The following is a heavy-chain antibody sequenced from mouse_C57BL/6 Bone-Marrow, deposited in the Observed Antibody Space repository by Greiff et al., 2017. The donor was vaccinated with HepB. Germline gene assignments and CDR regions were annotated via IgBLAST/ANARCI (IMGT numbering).Heavy chain of an antibody. CDR1: GYTFTSYW. CDR2: IYPSDSET. CDR3: ARDYDYDY. Sequence: QVQLQQPGAELVRPGSSVKLSCKASGYTFTSYWMDWVKQRPGQGLEWIGYIYPSDSETHYNQKFKDKATLTVDKSSSTAYMQLSSLTSEDSAVYYCARDYDYDYWGQGTTLTVSS. J-gene: IGHJ2*01. V-gene: IGHV1-61*01. D-gene: IGHD2-4*01.